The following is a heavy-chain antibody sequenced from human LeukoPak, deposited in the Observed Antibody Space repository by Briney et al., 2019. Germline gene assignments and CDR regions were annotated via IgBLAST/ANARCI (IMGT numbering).Heavy chain of an antibody. V-gene: IGHV3-11*01. D-gene: IGHD3-10*01. CDR3: AKAQGSGSHYGIDV. Sequence: GGSLRLSCAASGFTFSDYYMSWIRQAPGKGLEWVSYISSSGSTIYYADSVKGRFTISRDNSKNTLYLQMNSLRAEDTAVYYCAKAQGSGSHYGIDVWGQGTTVTVSS. J-gene: IGHJ6*02. CDR2: ISSSGSTI. CDR1: GFTFSDYY.